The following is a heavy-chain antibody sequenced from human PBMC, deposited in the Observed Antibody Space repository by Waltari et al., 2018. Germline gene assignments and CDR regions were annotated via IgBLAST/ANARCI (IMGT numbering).Heavy chain of an antibody. V-gene: IGHV4-30-2*01. J-gene: IGHJ3*02. CDR1: GGSISRGGYS. D-gene: IGHD2-15*01. CDR2: IYHSGST. CDR3: ASTLGGFDAFDI. Sequence: QLQLQESGSGLVKPSQTLSLTCAVSGGSISRGGYSWSWLRQPPGKGLEWIGYIYHSGSTYYNPSLKSRVTISVDRSKNQFSLKLSSVTAADTAVYYCASTLGGFDAFDIWGQGTMVTVSS.